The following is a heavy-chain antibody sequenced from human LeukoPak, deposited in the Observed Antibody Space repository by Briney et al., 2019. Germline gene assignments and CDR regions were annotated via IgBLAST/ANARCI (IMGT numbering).Heavy chain of an antibody. CDR1: GFTFSSYA. CDR3: AKDSNPTIFGREPMDY. CDR2: ISGSGGST. V-gene: IGHV3-23*01. J-gene: IGHJ4*02. Sequence: GGSLRLSCAASGFTFSSYAMSRVRQAPGKGLEWVSAISGSGGSTYYADSVKGRFTISRDNSKNTLYLQMNSLRAEDTAVYYCAKDSNPTIFGREPMDYWGQGTLVTVSS. D-gene: IGHD3-3*01.